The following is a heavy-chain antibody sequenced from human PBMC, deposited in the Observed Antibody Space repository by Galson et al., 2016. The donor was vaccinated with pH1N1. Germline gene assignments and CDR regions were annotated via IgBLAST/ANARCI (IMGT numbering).Heavy chain of an antibody. CDR3: VRHLARPDSGLRNDPFDS. CDR2: VYARGST. J-gene: IGHJ4*02. V-gene: IGHV4-61*09. Sequence: TLSLTCTVSGGSISSTSYYWSWIRQPSGKGLEWIGHVYARGSTNYNPSLKSRISISVDTSKNQFSLKLSSVTAADTAIYYCVRHLARPDSGLRNDPFDSWAQGTLVTVSS. CDR1: GGSISSTSYY. D-gene: IGHD5-12*01.